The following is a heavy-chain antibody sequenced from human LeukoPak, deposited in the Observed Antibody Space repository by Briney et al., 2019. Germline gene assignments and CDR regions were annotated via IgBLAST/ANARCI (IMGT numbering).Heavy chain of an antibody. J-gene: IGHJ6*03. V-gene: IGHV4-59*01. CDR3: ATIINITMIDNYYMDV. CDR2: IYYSGST. D-gene: IGHD3-22*01. CDR1: GSSISSYY. Sequence: PSETLSLTCTVSGSSISSYYWSWIRQPPGKGLEWIGYIYYSGSTTYNPSLKSRVTMSVDTSNNQFSLKLSSVTAADTAVYYCATIINITMIDNYYMDVWGKGTTVTVSS.